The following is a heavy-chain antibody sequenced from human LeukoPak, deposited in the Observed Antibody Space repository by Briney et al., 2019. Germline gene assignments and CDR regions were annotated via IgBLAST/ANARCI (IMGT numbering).Heavy chain of an antibody. CDR2: ISSSSSYI. D-gene: IGHD1-26*01. J-gene: IGHJ3*02. Sequence: GESLRLSCAASGFTFSSYSMNWVRQAPGKGLEWVSSISSSSSYIYYADSVRGRFTISRDNAKNSLYLRMNSLRAEDTAVYYCAREYSDHDAFDIWGQGTMVTVSS. V-gene: IGHV3-21*01. CDR1: GFTFSSYS. CDR3: AREYSDHDAFDI.